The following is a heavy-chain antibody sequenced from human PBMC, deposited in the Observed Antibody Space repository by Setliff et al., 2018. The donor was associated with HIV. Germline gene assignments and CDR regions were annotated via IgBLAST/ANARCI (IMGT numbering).Heavy chain of an antibody. CDR2: VSGGGGST. J-gene: IGHJ4*02. CDR3: AKDIGTTHLYYFDS. V-gene: IGHV3-23*01. Sequence: GGSLRLSCAASGFTFSSDAMSWVRQAPGKGLEWVSAVSGGGGSTYYADSVRGRFTVSRDNSKNTLYLQMSSLRAEDTAVYYCAKDIGTTHLYYFDSWGQGTLVTVSS. CDR1: GFTFSSDA. D-gene: IGHD1-26*01.